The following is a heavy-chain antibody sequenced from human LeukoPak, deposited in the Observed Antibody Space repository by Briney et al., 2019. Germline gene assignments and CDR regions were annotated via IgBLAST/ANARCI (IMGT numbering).Heavy chain of an antibody. CDR2: IYYTGTT. D-gene: IGHD3-22*01. CDR1: GGSISSSLYH. Sequence: SETLSLTCTVSGGSISSSLYHWGWIRQSPGKNLEWLGSIYYTGTTHYNPSLKSRVTISVDKSKNQFSLKLSSVTAADTAVYYCAREPYYYDSSGYYYYMDVWGKGTTVTVSS. CDR3: AREPYYYDSSGYYYYMDV. J-gene: IGHJ6*03. V-gene: IGHV4-39*07.